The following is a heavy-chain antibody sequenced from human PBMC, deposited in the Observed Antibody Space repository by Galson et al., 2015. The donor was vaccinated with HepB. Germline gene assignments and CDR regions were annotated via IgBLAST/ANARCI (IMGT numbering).Heavy chain of an antibody. CDR3: TTFVHYDILTGYYIGFEADY. D-gene: IGHD3-9*01. Sequence: SLRLSCAASGFTFSNAWMSWVRQAPGKGLEWVGRIKSKTDGETTDYAAPVKGRFTISRDDSKNTLYLQMNSLKTEDTAVYYCTTFVHYDILTGYYIGFEADYWGQGTLVTVSS. V-gene: IGHV3-15*01. CDR1: GFTFSNAW. CDR2: IKSKTDGETT. J-gene: IGHJ4*02.